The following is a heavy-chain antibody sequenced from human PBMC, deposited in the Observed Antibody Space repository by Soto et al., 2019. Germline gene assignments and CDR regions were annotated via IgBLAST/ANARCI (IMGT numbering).Heavy chain of an antibody. CDR3: VREYDSTDDAFDY. Sequence: QVQLVESGGGVVQPGRSLRLSCAASGFTFSSYSMHWVRQAPGKGLEWVAVISYDGSKKYYADSVKGRFTISRDNSKNTLYRQMNSLRAEDTAVFHCVREYDSTDDAFDYWGQGTLVTVSS. CDR1: GFTFSSYS. CDR2: ISYDGSKK. D-gene: IGHD3-22*01. V-gene: IGHV3-30-3*01. J-gene: IGHJ4*02.